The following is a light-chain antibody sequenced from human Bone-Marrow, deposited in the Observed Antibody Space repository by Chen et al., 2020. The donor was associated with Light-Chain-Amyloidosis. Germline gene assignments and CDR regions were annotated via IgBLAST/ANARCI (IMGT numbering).Light chain of an antibody. V-gene: IGLV3-25*03. CDR1: DLPTNY. CDR3: QSAESSGTYEVI. CDR2: GDT. Sequence: SYGLTQPPSVSVSPGQTARITCSGDDLPTNYADWYHQKPGQAPVLVIHGDTERPSGISARFSGSSAGTTATLTIGGVQAEDEADYHCQSAESSGTYEVIFGGGTKLTVL. J-gene: IGLJ2*01.